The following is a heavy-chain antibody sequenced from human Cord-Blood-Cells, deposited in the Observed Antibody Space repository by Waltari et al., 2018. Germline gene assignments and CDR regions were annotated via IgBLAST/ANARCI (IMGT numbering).Heavy chain of an antibody. CDR3: ARGSVVVIATNWFDP. D-gene: IGHD2-21*01. Sequence: QLKLQQWGAGLLKPSETLSLTCAGYGGSFSGYYWSWIRQPPGKVLEWIGELTHSGSTNYNPTRESRVTLSVDTSKNRFPRTQRSVTAADTAVYYRARGSVVVIATNWFDPGGQGTLVTVSS. CDR1: GGSFSGYY. V-gene: IGHV4-34*01. J-gene: IGHJ5*02. CDR2: LTHSGST.